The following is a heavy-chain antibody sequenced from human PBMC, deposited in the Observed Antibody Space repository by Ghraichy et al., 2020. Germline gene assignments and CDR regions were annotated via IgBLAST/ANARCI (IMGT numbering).Heavy chain of an antibody. Sequence: GGSLRLSCAASGFTFSTYWMHWVRQVPGKGLVWVSRINTDGSATNYADSVRGRFTISRDNAKNTLYLQMDSLKTEDTALYYCARDGSAWKPFDSWGQGALVTVSS. V-gene: IGHV3-74*01. D-gene: IGHD6-19*01. CDR1: GFTFSTYW. CDR2: INTDGSAT. J-gene: IGHJ4*02. CDR3: ARDGSAWKPFDS.